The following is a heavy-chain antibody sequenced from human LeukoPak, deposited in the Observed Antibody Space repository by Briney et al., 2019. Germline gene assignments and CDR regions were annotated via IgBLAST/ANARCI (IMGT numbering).Heavy chain of an antibody. CDR1: GYTFTSYA. D-gene: IGHD6-6*01. CDR2: IIPIFGTA. CDR3: ARDISGVELGAFDI. V-gene: IGHV1-69*13. Sequence: SVKVSCKASGYTFTSYAMNWVRQAPGQGLEWMGGIIPIFGTANYAQKFQGRVTITADESTSTAYMELSSLRSEDTAVYYCARDISGVELGAFDIWGQETMVTVSS. J-gene: IGHJ3*02.